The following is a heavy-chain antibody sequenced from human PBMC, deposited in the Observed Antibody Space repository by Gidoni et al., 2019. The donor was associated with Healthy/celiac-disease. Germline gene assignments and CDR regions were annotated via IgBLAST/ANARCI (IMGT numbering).Heavy chain of an antibody. V-gene: IGHV5-10-1*03. J-gene: IGHJ6*02. CDR3: ARHWFLRVGDPYYYYGMDV. Sequence: EVQLVQSGAEVKKPGESLRISCKGSGYSFTSYWISWVRQMPGKGLEWMGRIDPSDSYTNYSPSFQGHVTISADKSISTAYLQWSSLKASDTAMYYCARHWFLRVGDPYYYYGMDVWGQGTTVTVSS. CDR1: GYSFTSYW. CDR2: IDPSDSYT. D-gene: IGHD2-21*01.